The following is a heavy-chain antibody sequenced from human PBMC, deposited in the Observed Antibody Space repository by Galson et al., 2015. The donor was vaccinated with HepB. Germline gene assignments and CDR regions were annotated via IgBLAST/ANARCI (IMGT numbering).Heavy chain of an antibody. J-gene: IGHJ6*02. Sequence: LSLTCPVYGGSFSDYYWSWIRQPPGKGLEWIGEINHSGSTNYNPSLKSRVTISVDTSKNQFSLKLSSVTAADTAVYYCARGQRFVVVPVAMVPAEDGMDVWGQGTTVTVSS. D-gene: IGHD2-2*01. CDR1: GGSFSDYY. CDR3: ARGQRFVVVPVAMVPAEDGMDV. CDR2: INHSGST. V-gene: IGHV4-34*01.